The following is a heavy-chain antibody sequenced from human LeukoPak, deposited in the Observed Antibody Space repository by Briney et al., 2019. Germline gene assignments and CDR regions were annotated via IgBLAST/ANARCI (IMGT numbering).Heavy chain of an antibody. J-gene: IGHJ4*02. V-gene: IGHV3-9*01. D-gene: IGHD3-22*01. CDR1: GFTFSNYW. CDR3: AKDLSYDSSGYYEGGFDY. CDR2: ISWNSGSI. Sequence: GGSLRLSCAASGFTFSNYWMHWVRQAPGKGLEWVSGISWNSGSIGYADSVKGRFTISRDNAKNSLYLQMNSLRAEDTALYYCAKDLSYDSSGYYEGGFDYWGQGTLVTVSS.